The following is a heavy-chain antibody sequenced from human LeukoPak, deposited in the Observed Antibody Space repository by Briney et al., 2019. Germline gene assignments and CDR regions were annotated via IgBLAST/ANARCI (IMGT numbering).Heavy chain of an antibody. V-gene: IGHV1-2*02. CDR1: GYTFTGYY. D-gene: IGHD3-22*01. CDR3: AREGRGRYYDGSGYPFDY. J-gene: IGHJ4*02. Sequence: ASVKVSCKASGYTFTGYYMHWVRQAPGQGLEWMGWINPNSGGTNYAQKFQGRVTMTRDTSISTAYMELSRLRSDDTAVYYCAREGRGRYYDGSGYPFDYWGQGTLVTVSS. CDR2: INPNSGGT.